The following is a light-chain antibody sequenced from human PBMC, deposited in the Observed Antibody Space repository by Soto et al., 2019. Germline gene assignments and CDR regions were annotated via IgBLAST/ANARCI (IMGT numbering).Light chain of an antibody. Sequence: DIQMTQSPSSLSASVGDIVTINCRASQSISSYLNWYQQKPGKAPKLLIYAASSLQSGVPSRFSGSGSGTDFTLTISSLQPEDFAVYYCQQSYITPPITFGQGTRLEIK. CDR3: QQSYITPPIT. J-gene: IGKJ5*01. CDR1: QSISSY. V-gene: IGKV1-39*01. CDR2: AAS.